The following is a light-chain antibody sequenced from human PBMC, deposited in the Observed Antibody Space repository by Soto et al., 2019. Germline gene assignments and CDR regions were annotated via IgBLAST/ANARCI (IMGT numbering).Light chain of an antibody. CDR3: QQYDDWPPLT. CDR2: GAS. J-gene: IGKJ4*01. V-gene: IGKV3-15*01. CDR1: QTVSSN. Sequence: EIVMTQSPATLSVSPGERATLSCRASQTVSSNVAWYQQKPGQAPRLVIYGASIRATGIPARFSGNGSGTEFTLTISSLQSEDFAVYYCQQYDDWPPLTFGGGTKVEIK.